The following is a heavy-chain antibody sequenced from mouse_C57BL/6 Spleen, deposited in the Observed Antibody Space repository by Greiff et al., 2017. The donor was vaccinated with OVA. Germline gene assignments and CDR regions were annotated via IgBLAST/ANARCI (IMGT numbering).Heavy chain of an antibody. CDR2: IYPGSGST. CDR3: ARARGGGIYYAMDY. CDR1: GYTFTSYW. Sequence: QVQLQQPGAELVKPGASVKMSCKASGYTFTSYWITWVKQRPGQGLEWIGDIYPGSGSTNYNEKFKSKATLTVDTSSSTSYMQLSSLTSEDSAVYYCARARGGGIYYAMDYWGQGTSVTVSS. J-gene: IGHJ4*01. V-gene: IGHV1-55*01.